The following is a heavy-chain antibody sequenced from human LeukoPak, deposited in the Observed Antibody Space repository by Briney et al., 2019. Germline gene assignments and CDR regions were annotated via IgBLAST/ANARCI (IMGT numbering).Heavy chain of an antibody. CDR1: GFTFSSYA. D-gene: IGHD2-2*02. V-gene: IGHV3-30*04. CDR3: ARDFRRIPFDY. CDR2: ISYDGSNK. Sequence: GGSLRLSCAASGFTFSSYAMHWVRQAPGKGLEWVAVISYDGSNKYYADSVKGRFTISRDNSKNTLYLQMNSLRAEDTAVYYCARDFRRIPFDYWGQGTLVTVSS. J-gene: IGHJ4*02.